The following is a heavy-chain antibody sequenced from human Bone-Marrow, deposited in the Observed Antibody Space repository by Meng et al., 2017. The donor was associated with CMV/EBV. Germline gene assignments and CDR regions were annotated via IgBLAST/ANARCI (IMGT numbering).Heavy chain of an antibody. CDR3: AREGAIVVVPAVKYYYYGMDV. Sequence: SPKISCAASGFTFHDYAMHWVRQAPGKGLEWVSGISWNSGSIGYADSVKGRFTITRDNAKNSLYQQMNSLRAEDTALYYCAREGAIVVVPAVKYYYYGMDVWGQGTTVTVSS. CDR1: GFTFHDYA. V-gene: IGHV3-9*01. D-gene: IGHD2-2*01. J-gene: IGHJ6*02. CDR2: ISWNSGSI.